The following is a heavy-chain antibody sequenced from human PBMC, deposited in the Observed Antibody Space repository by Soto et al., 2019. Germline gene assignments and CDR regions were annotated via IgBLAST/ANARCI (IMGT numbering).Heavy chain of an antibody. CDR2: IYYSGST. CDR3: AGVPYSSSWYPPGY. V-gene: IGHV4-59*08. D-gene: IGHD6-13*01. CDR1: GGSISSYY. Sequence: PSETLSLTCTVSGGSISSYYGSWIRQPPGKGLERIGYIYYSGSTNYNPSLKSRVTISVDTSKNQFSLKLSSVTAADTAVYYCAGVPYSSSWYPPGYWGQGTLVTVSS. J-gene: IGHJ4*02.